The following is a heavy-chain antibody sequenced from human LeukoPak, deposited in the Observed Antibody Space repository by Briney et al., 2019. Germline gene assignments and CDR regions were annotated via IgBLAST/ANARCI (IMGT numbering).Heavy chain of an antibody. J-gene: IGHJ5*02. Sequence: SETLSLTCTVSGGSISSYYWSWIRQPPGKGLEWIGYIYYSGSTNYNPSLKSRVTISVDTSKNQFSLKLSSVTAADTAVYYCARAVSGWYWFDPWGQGTLVTVSS. D-gene: IGHD6-19*01. CDR2: IYYSGST. V-gene: IGHV4-59*01. CDR1: GGSISSYY. CDR3: ARAVSGWYWFDP.